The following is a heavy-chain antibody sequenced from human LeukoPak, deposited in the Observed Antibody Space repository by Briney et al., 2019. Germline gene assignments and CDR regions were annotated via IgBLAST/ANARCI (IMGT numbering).Heavy chain of an antibody. CDR1: GGSFSGYY. V-gene: IGHV4-34*01. J-gene: IGHJ5*02. CDR2: INHSGST. Sequence: RSSETLSLTCAVYGGSFSGYYWSWIRQPPGKGLEWIGEINHSGSTNYNPSLKSRVTISVDTSKNQFSLKLSSVTAADTAVYYCARGEGPIVVVPAAGPGWFDPWGQGTLVTVSS. CDR3: ARGEGPIVVVPAAGPGWFDP. D-gene: IGHD2-2*01.